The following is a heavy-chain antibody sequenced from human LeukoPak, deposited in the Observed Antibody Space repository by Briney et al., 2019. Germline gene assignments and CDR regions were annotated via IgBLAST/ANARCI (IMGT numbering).Heavy chain of an antibody. CDR3: AKDHGFIGSNWFDP. V-gene: IGHV1-2*06. Sequence: ASLKPSCKASGYTFTDYYIHSVRQAPGHGLECMRRINADSGDASSAQKFQGRVIMTRETSIRTAYMELRRLRSDDTATYYCAKDHGFIGSNWFDPWGQGTLVTVSS. J-gene: IGHJ5*02. CDR2: INADSGDA. D-gene: IGHD3-10*01. CDR1: GYTFTDYY.